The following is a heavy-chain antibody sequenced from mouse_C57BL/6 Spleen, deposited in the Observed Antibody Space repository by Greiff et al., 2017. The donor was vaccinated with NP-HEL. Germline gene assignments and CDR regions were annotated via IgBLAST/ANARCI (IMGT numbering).Heavy chain of an antibody. CDR3: TKITTVPDYFDY. Sequence: VQLQQSGAELVRPGASVTLSCKASGYTFTDYEMHWVKQTPVHGLEWIGAIDPETGGTAYNQKFKGKAILTADKSSSTAYMELRSLTSEDSAVYYCTKITTVPDYFDYWGQGTTLTVSS. D-gene: IGHD1-1*01. CDR1: GYTFTDYE. J-gene: IGHJ2*01. V-gene: IGHV1-15*01. CDR2: IDPETGGT.